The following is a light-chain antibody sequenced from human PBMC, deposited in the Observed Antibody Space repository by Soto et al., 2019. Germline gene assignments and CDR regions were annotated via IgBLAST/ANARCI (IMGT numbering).Light chain of an antibody. Sequence: QSVLTQPPSASGSPGQSVTISCTGTSFDVGGYNYVSWYQQHPGKAPQVLMYEVSKRPSGVPDRFPGSKSGNTASLTASGLQAEDEADYYCSAYAGSPYLYVFGSGTKVTVL. CDR3: SAYAGSPYLYV. V-gene: IGLV2-8*01. CDR1: SFDVGGYNY. J-gene: IGLJ1*01. CDR2: EVS.